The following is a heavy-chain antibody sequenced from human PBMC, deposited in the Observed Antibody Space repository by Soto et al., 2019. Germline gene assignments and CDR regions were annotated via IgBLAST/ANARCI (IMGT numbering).Heavy chain of an antibody. CDR1: GFIFSSYD. D-gene: IGHD5-12*01. Sequence: QVQLVESGGGVVQPGRSQRLSCAASGFIFSSYDMHWVRQAPGKGLEWVAVISYDGTKTFYADSVKGRFTISRDSSKNTLDLQMNSLRGEDTAVYYCAKDGWWHGFNYMDYWGQGTLVTVSS. CDR3: AKDGWWHGFNYMDY. CDR2: ISYDGTKT. J-gene: IGHJ4*02. V-gene: IGHV3-30*18.